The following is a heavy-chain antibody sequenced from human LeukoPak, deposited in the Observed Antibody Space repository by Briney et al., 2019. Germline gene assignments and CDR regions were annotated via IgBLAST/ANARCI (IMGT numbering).Heavy chain of an antibody. Sequence: SVKVSCKASGGTFSSYATSWVRQAPGQGLEWMGGIIPIFGTANYAQKFQGRVTITADESTSTAYMKLSSLRSEDTAVYYCARDFGHYYGSGSYYITYGMDVWGQGTTVTVSS. V-gene: IGHV1-69*13. J-gene: IGHJ6*02. CDR3: ARDFGHYYGSGSYYITYGMDV. CDR2: IIPIFGTA. CDR1: GGTFSSYA. D-gene: IGHD3-10*01.